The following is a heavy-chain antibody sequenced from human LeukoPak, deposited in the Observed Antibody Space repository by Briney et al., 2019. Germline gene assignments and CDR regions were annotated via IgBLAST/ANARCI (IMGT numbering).Heavy chain of an antibody. CDR1: GFNFNSYT. V-gene: IGHV3-66*01. J-gene: IGHJ4*02. CDR2: IYSGGST. CDR3: ASRSYDSSGYYYVADY. Sequence: GGSLRLSCAASGFNFNSYTMSWVRQAPGKGLEWVSVIYSGGSTYYADSVKGRFTISRDNSKNTLYLQMNSLRAEDTAVYYCASRSYDSSGYYYVADYWGQGTLVTVSS. D-gene: IGHD3-22*01.